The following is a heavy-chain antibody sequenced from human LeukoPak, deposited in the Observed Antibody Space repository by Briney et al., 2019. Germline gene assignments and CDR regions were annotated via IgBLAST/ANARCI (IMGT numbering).Heavy chain of an antibody. Sequence: ETLSLTCTVSGGSISSSSYYWGWIRQPPGKGLEWIGEINHSGSTNYNPSLKSRVTISVDTSKNQFSLKLSSVTAADTAVYYCARSKVVPAAVRPHAGSMDVWGQGTTVTVSS. D-gene: IGHD2-2*01. V-gene: IGHV4-39*07. CDR3: ARSKVVPAAVRPHAGSMDV. CDR2: INHSGST. J-gene: IGHJ6*02. CDR1: GGSISSSSYY.